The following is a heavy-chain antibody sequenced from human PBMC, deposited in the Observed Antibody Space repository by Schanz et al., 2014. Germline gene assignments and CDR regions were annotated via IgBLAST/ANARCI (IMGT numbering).Heavy chain of an antibody. CDR3: ARDRVSFVRGPLGVD. J-gene: IGHJ4*02. CDR2: ISGYNGGT. CDR1: GGTFSSYT. D-gene: IGHD3-10*01. Sequence: QVQLVQSGVEVKRPGASVRVSCKASGGTFSSYTINWVRQAPGQGLEWMGWISGYNGGTNYAPKFQDRVTMTTDTSTGITSLELRNLKSDDTAVYYCARDRVSFVRGPLGVDWGQGTQVIVSS. V-gene: IGHV1-18*01.